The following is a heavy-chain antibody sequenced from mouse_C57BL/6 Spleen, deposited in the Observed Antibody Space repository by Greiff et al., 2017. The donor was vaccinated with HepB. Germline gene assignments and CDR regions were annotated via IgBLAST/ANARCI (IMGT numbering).Heavy chain of an antibody. J-gene: IGHJ2*01. CDR1: GYTFTSYW. D-gene: IGHD1-1*01. CDR2: IDPSDSYT. Sequence: QVQLQQPGAELVMPGASVKLSCKASGYTFTSYWMHWVKQRPGQGLEWIGEIDPSDSYTNYNQKFKGKSTLTVDKSSSTAYMQLSSLTSEDSAVYYCETITTVVATDFDYWGQGTTLTVSS. CDR3: ETITTVVATDFDY. V-gene: IGHV1-69*01.